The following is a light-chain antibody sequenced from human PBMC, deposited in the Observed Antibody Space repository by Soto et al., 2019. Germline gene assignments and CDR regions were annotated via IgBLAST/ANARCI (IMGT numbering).Light chain of an antibody. V-gene: IGKV1-5*03. CDR2: KAS. CDR3: QQYNSYPYT. Sequence: DIQMTQSPSTLSASVGDRVTITCRASQSISSWLAWYQQKPGKAPKLLIYKASSLESGVPSRFSGSGSGTEYSLTISSLQPDDFATYYCQQYNSYPYTFGQGTKLEIK. J-gene: IGKJ2*01. CDR1: QSISSW.